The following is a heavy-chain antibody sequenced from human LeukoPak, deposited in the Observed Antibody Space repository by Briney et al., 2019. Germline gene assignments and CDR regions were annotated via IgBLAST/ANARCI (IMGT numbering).Heavy chain of an antibody. CDR1: GFTFSDYY. V-gene: IGHV3-11*06. CDR2: ISSSSSYT. J-gene: IGHJ4*02. Sequence: GGSLRLSYAASGFTFSDYYMSWIRQAPGKGLEWVSYISSSSSYTNYADSVKGRFTISRDNAKNSLYLQMNSLRAEDTAVYYCARQGGAYSSGRFDYWGQGTLVTVSS. D-gene: IGHD6-19*01. CDR3: ARQGGAYSSGRFDY.